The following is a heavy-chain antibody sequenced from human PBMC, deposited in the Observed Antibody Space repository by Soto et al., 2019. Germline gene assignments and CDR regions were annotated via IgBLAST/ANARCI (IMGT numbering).Heavy chain of an antibody. CDR3: ARGYFDWASGNYYFYKMDV. J-gene: IGHJ6*02. Sequence: QVQLVQSGAEVKKPGASVKVSCKASGYTFSYSAISWVRQAPGQGLEWMGWISAHNGKTNYAHKLQGRVTMATDTSTNTAYMERRNLRSDDTAVYYCARGYFDWASGNYYFYKMDVWGQGTTVTVSS. CDR1: GYTFSYSA. D-gene: IGHD3-9*01. CDR2: ISAHNGKT. V-gene: IGHV1-18*01.